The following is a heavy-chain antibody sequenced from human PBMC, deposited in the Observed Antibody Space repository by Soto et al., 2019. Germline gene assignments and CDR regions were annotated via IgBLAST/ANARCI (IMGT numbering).Heavy chain of an antibody. CDR2: IDPSDSYT. CDR3: ARLDTAMDTYYYYGMDV. J-gene: IGHJ6*02. CDR1: VYSFTSYW. V-gene: IGHV5-10-1*01. Sequence: PGESLKISSKGSVYSFTSYWISWVRQMPGKGLEWMGRIDPSDSYTNYSPSFQGHVTISADKSISTAYLQWSSLKASDTAMYYCARLDTAMDTYYYYGMDVWGQGTTVTVSS. D-gene: IGHD5-18*01.